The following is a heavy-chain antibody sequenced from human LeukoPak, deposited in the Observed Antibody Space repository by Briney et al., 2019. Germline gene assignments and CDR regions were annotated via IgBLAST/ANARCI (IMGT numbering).Heavy chain of an antibody. D-gene: IGHD3-22*01. J-gene: IGHJ4*02. CDR3: ARSGSSSGYLFDY. Sequence: PSETLSLTCTVSGGSISSRGYYWGWIRQPPGKGLEWIGSVYYSGSTYYNPSLKSRVTISVDTSKNQFSLKLSSVTAADTAVYYCARSGSSSGYLFDYWGQGTLVTVSS. CDR2: VYYSGST. CDR1: GGSISSRGYY. V-gene: IGHV4-39*01.